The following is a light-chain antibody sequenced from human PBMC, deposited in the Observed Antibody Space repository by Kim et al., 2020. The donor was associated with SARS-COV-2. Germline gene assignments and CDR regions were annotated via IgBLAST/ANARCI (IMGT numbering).Light chain of an antibody. CDR1: QDINNY. Sequence: DIQMTQSPSSLSASIGDRVTIACRASQDINNYLAWYQQKPGTVPKLLIYAASTLQSGVPSRFSGSGSGTDFTLTISSLQSEDVATYYCQKYNGAPWTFGQGTKVDIK. J-gene: IGKJ1*01. CDR2: AAS. CDR3: QKYNGAPWT. V-gene: IGKV1-27*01.